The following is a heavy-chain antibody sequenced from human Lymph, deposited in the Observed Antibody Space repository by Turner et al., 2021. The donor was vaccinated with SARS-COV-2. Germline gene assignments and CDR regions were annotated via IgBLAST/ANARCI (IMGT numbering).Heavy chain of an antibody. CDR3: ARGAQLTVWFDP. D-gene: IGHD3-9*01. Sequence: QVKLVQSGAEVKTPGASVKVSCKASGYTFTSYDINWVRQATGQGLEWMGWMNPNSGNTGYAQKFQGRVTMTRNTYISTAYMELSSLRSEDTAVYYCARGAQLTVWFDPWGQGTLVTVSS. V-gene: IGHV1-8*01. CDR2: MNPNSGNT. J-gene: IGHJ5*02. CDR1: GYTFTSYD.